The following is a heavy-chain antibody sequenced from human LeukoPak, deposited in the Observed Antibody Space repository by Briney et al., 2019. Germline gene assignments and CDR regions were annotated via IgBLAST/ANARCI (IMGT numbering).Heavy chain of an antibody. D-gene: IGHD5-24*01. CDR3: ARESRRDGYKFDY. Sequence: SETLSLTCTVSGGSISSGGYYWSWIRQHPGKGLEWIGCIYCSGSTYYNPSLKSRVTISVDTSKNQFSLKLSSVTAADTAVYYCARESRRDGYKFDYWGQGTLVTVSS. J-gene: IGHJ4*02. CDR1: GGSISSGGYY. V-gene: IGHV4-31*03. CDR2: IYCSGST.